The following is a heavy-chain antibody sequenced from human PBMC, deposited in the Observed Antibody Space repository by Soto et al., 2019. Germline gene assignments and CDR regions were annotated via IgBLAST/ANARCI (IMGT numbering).Heavy chain of an antibody. Sequence: ASVKVSCKASGYTFTSYGISWVRQAPGQGLEWMGWISAYNGNTNYAQKLQGRVTMTTDTSTSTAYMELRSLRSDDTAVYYCARDPRQNMITFGGDPNWFDPWGQGTLVTVSS. D-gene: IGHD3-16*01. V-gene: IGHV1-18*01. CDR1: GYTFTSYG. CDR3: ARDPRQNMITFGGDPNWFDP. CDR2: ISAYNGNT. J-gene: IGHJ5*02.